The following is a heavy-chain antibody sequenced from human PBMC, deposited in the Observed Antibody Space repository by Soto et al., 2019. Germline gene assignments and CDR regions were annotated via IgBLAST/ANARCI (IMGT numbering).Heavy chain of an antibody. CDR1: GFTFSSYG. J-gene: IGHJ5*02. CDR3: AKDSFPYSSGWYRGDQYNWFDP. Sequence: QPGGSLRLSCAASGFTFSSYGMHWVRQAPGKGLEWVAVISYDGSNKYYADSVKGRFTISRDNSKNTLYLQMNSLRAEDTAVYYCAKDSFPYSSGWYRGDQYNWFDPWGQGTLVTVSS. CDR2: ISYDGSNK. V-gene: IGHV3-30*18. D-gene: IGHD6-19*01.